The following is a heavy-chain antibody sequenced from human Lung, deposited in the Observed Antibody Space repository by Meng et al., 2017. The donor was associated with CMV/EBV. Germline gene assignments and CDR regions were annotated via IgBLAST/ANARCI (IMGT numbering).Heavy chain of an antibody. V-gene: IGHV3-20*04. CDR1: GFRFDDFG. J-gene: IGHJ6*02. D-gene: IGHD2-15*01. CDR3: VRDRIAYGLDV. CDR2: IDWNGGRT. Sequence: SCDASGFRFDDFGMGWVRQAPGKGLEWISGIDWNGGRTVYADSVKGRFTISRDNAENSLYVQMNSLRDEDTAVYYCVRDRIAYGLDVWAQGTTVTVAS.